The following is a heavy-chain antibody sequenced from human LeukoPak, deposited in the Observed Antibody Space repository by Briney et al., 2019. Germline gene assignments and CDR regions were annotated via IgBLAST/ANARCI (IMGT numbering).Heavy chain of an antibody. CDR2: ISAYNGNT. V-gene: IGHV1-18*01. CDR1: GYTFTSYG. CDR3: ARGLQTYYDFWSGYYAFDY. J-gene: IGHJ4*02. Sequence: GASVKVSCKVSGYTFTSYGISWVRQAPGQGLEWMGWISAYNGNTNYAQKLQGRVTMTTDTSTSTAYMELRSLRSDDTAVYYCARGLQTYYDFWSGYYAFDYWGQGTLVTVSS. D-gene: IGHD3-3*01.